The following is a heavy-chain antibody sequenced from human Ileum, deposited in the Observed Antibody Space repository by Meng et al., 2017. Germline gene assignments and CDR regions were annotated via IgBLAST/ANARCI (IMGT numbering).Heavy chain of an antibody. V-gene: IGHV3-74*01. CDR2: IKPDGRTT. J-gene: IGHJ4*02. Sequence: VVLGGAWGGLVRAGGSLTLSLAALGFTFSTYSMHWVRQAPGKGLVWVSQIKPDGRTTAYADSVKGRFTISRDNAKSTLYLEMNSLRAEDAAVYYCARDWDWVVWDYWGQGTLVTVSS. CDR3: ARDWDWVVWDY. D-gene: IGHD3/OR15-3a*01. CDR1: GFTFSTYS.